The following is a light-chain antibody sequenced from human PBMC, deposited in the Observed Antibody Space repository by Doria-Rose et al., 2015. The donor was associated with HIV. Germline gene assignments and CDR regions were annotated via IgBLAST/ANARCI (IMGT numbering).Light chain of an antibody. V-gene: IGKV4-1*01. CDR3: QQYYDTPS. J-gene: IGKJ3*01. CDR1: QSLLYTSKNY. Sequence: DIRVTQSPESLGMSLGERATLNCKSNQSLLYTSKNYLAWYQQKPGQPPKLLIYWASTRQSGVPARFSGSGSVTDFTLTISSLEAEDVAVYYCQQYYDTPSFGPGTTVDIK. CDR2: WAS.